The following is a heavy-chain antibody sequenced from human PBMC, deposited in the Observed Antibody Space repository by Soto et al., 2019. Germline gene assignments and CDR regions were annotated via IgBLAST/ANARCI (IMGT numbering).Heavy chain of an antibody. Sequence: GGSLRLSCEASGFNFSSYGIHWVRQAPGEGLEWVAIIYSGGTTHYADSVKGRFTISRDNSKHTLYLQMNSLRVEDTAVYYCARDPPGIVASGAGGWGQGTLVTVSS. CDR2: IYSGGTT. D-gene: IGHD6-13*01. J-gene: IGHJ4*02. CDR3: ARDPPGIVASGAGG. CDR1: GFNFSSYG. V-gene: IGHV3-NL1*01.